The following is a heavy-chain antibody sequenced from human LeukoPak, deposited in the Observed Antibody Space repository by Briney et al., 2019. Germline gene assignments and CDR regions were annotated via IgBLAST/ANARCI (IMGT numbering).Heavy chain of an antibody. J-gene: IGHJ6*03. CDR2: INHSGST. Sequence: SETLPLTCAVYGGSFSGYYWSWIRQPPGKGLEWIGEINHSGSTNYNPSLKSRVTISVDTSKNQFSLKLSSVTAADTAVYYCARSNTRYYYYMDVWGKGTMVTVSS. V-gene: IGHV4-34*01. CDR1: GGSFSGYY. CDR3: ARSNTRYYYYMDV. D-gene: IGHD1/OR15-1a*01.